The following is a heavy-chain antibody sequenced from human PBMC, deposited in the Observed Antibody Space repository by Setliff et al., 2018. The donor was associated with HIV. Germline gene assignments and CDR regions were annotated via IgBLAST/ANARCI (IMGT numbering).Heavy chain of an antibody. CDR3: ARGPTRLDSGGYYSSACDI. V-gene: IGHV3-30*04. J-gene: IGHJ3*02. Sequence: GESLKISCAASGFTFSSFPMHWVRQTQGKGLEWVASISFDGTNKFYAGSVKGRFSISRDNSKNTLFLQVNSLRAEDTAVYFCARGPTRLDSGGYYSSACDIWGQGTMVTV. CDR2: ISFDGTNK. D-gene: IGHD3-22*01. CDR1: GFTFSSFP.